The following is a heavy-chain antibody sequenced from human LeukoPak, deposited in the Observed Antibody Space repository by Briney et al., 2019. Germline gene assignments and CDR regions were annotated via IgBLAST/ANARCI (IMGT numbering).Heavy chain of an antibody. D-gene: IGHD3-16*01. CDR3: AGMIGYFDY. Sequence: TSETLSLTWTVSGGSVSGGNYYWSWIRQPAGKRLEFIGRIYTSGYTDYNPSLKSRVTISVDTSKNQFSLKMNSVTAADTAVYYCAGMIGYFDYWGQGTLVTVSS. CDR1: GGSVSGGNYY. J-gene: IGHJ4*02. CDR2: IYTSGYT. V-gene: IGHV4-61*02.